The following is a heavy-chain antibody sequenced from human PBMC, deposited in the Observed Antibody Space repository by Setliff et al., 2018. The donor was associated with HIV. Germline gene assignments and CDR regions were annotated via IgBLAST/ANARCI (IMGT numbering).Heavy chain of an antibody. J-gene: IGHJ6*02. D-gene: IGHD5-18*01. CDR1: GDFFSSDYY. V-gene: IGHV4-38-2*02. Sequence: SETLSLTCTVSGDFFSSDYYWGWIRQSPGKGLEWIGSFHYSGSTSYNPSLRSRVTISVDTSKNQFSLKLTSVTAADTAVYYCARGLSVYSYANVYYYHGMDVWGQGTTVTVSS. CDR3: ARGLSVYSYANVYYYHGMDV. CDR2: FHYSGST.